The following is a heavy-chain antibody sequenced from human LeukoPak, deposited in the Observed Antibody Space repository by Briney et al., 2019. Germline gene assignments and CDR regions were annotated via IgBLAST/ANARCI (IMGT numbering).Heavy chain of an antibody. V-gene: IGHV3-53*01. J-gene: IGHJ3*02. CDR1: GFTVSSNY. CDR3: AREAYCSSTSCYMDRYSRAFDI. Sequence: GGSLRLSCAASGFTVSSNYMSWVRQAPGKGLEWVSVIYSGGSTYYADSVKGRFTISRDNSKNTLYLQMNSLRAEDTAVYYCAREAYCSSTSCYMDRYSRAFDIWGQGTMVTVSS. CDR2: IYSGGST. D-gene: IGHD2-2*02.